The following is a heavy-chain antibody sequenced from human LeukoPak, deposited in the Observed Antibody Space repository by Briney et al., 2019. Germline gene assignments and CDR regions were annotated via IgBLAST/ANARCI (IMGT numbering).Heavy chain of an antibody. Sequence: ASVKVSCKASGYPFTKFGISWVRQAPGQGLEWMGWISAYNGNTKYTQKLQGRVTMTTDTSTSTAYMELRSLRSDDTAVYYCARVPERWLQLDYWGQGTLVTVSS. CDR2: ISAYNGNT. CDR3: ARVPERWLQLDY. D-gene: IGHD5-24*01. V-gene: IGHV1-18*01. CDR1: GYPFTKFG. J-gene: IGHJ4*02.